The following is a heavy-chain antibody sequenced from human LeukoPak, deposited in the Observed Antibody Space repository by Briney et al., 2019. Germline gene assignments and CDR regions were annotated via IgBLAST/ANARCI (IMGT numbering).Heavy chain of an antibody. CDR3: ARGYDSSGYSSLHH. Sequence: GGSLRLSCAASGFTFSSYSMNWFRQAPVKGLEWVSSISSSSSYIYYADSVEGRFTISRDNAKNSLYLQMNSLRAEDTAVYYCARGYDSSGYSSLHHWGQGTLVTVSS. D-gene: IGHD3-22*01. J-gene: IGHJ1*01. CDR2: ISSSSSYI. CDR1: GFTFSSYS. V-gene: IGHV3-21*01.